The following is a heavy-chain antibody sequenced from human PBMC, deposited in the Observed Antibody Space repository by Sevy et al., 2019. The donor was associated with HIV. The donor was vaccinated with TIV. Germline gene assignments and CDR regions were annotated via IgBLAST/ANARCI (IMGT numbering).Heavy chain of an antibody. V-gene: IGHV1-24*01. CDR1: GYTLSDLS. CDR2: FDPEDGET. D-gene: IGHD3-22*01. CDR3: ATLEYFYDTSGYSSGDY. Sequence: ASVKVSCKVSGYTLSDLSMYWVRRAPGKGLEWMGGFDPEDGETIYAQKFQGRVTMTEDTSTDTAYMELSSLRSEDTAVYYCATLEYFYDTSGYSSGDYWGQGTLVTVSS. J-gene: IGHJ4*02.